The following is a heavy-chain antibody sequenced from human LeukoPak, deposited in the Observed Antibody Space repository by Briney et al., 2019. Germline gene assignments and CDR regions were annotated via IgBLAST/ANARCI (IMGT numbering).Heavy chain of an antibody. Sequence: PSETLSLTCTVSGGSISSYYWSWIRQPAGKGLEWIGRIYTSGSTNYNPSLKSRVTMSVDTSKNQFSLKLSSVTAADTAVYYCATLYCSSTSCRRGYYYMDVWGKGTTVTVSS. J-gene: IGHJ6*03. CDR2: IYTSGST. V-gene: IGHV4-4*07. D-gene: IGHD2-2*01. CDR1: GGSISSYY. CDR3: ATLYCSSTSCRRGYYYMDV.